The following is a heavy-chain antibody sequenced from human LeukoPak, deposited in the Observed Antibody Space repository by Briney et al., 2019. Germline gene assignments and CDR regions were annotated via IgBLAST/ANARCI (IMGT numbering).Heavy chain of an antibody. CDR1: GFTFSGYS. CDR2: ISSSGSFI. CDR3: ARVSSGGSYSDC. D-gene: IGHD2-15*01. V-gene: IGHV3-21*03. Sequence: GGSLRLSCAASGFTFSGYSINWVRQAPGKGLEWVSSISSSGSFIYYVDSVKGRFTISRDNAKNSLYLQMNSLRAEDTAVYYCARVSSGGSYSDCWGQGTLVTVSS. J-gene: IGHJ4*02.